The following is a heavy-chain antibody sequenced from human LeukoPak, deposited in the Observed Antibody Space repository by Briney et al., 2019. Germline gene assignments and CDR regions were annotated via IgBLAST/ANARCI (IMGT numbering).Heavy chain of an antibody. J-gene: IGHJ4*02. V-gene: IGHV1-46*01. CDR2: INPSGGST. CDR3: ARDVGSSSWYFDY. Sequence: GASVKVSCKASGYTFTSYYMYWVRQAPGQGLEWMGMINPSGGSTTYTQKFQGRVTMTRDTSTSTVYMELSSLRSEDTAVYYCARDVGSSSWYFDYWGQGTLVTVSS. CDR1: GYTFTSYY. D-gene: IGHD6-13*01.